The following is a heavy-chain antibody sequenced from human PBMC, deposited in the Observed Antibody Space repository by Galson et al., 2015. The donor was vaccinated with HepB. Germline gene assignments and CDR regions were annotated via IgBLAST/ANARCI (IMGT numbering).Heavy chain of an antibody. CDR1: GFTFSSYG. J-gene: IGHJ4*02. CDR3: AKDPRDGGSSGWYYFDY. Sequence: SLRLSCAASGFTFSSYGMHWVRQAPGKGLEWVAFIRYNGSSTYYADSVKGRFTISRDNSKNTLYLQMNSLRAEDTAVYYCAKDPRDGGSSGWYYFDYWGQGTLVTVSS. CDR2: IRYNGSST. D-gene: IGHD6-19*01. V-gene: IGHV3-30*02.